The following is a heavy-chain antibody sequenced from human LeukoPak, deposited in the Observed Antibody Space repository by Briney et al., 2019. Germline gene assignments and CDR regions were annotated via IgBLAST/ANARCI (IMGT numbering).Heavy chain of an antibody. V-gene: IGHV3-30*04. CDR1: GFTFSSYA. D-gene: IGHD6-19*01. CDR3: AIGETEYTSGWKYNWFDP. CDR2: IPYDGNIK. Sequence: GGSLRLSCAAAGFTFSSYAMHWVSQPPGKGLEWVAVIPYDGNIKFSADSVKGRFTISRDNSVHHLYLQMNSLRAEDTAVYYCAIGETEYTSGWKYNWFDPWGQGTLVTVSS. J-gene: IGHJ5*02.